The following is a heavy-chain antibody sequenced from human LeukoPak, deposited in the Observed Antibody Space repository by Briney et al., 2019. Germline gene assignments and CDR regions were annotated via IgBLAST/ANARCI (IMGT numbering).Heavy chain of an antibody. CDR1: GFTFSSYA. J-gene: IGHJ4*02. V-gene: IGHV3-13*01. CDR2: IGTAGDT. CDR3: VRQQTPHGNFDY. D-gene: IGHD1-26*01. Sequence: GGSLRLSCATSGFTFSSYAMHWVRQATGKGLEWVSAIGTAGDTFYPGSVKGRFTISRGNAKNSLSHQMNSLRAEDTAVYYCVRQQTPHGNFDYWGQGTLVTVSS.